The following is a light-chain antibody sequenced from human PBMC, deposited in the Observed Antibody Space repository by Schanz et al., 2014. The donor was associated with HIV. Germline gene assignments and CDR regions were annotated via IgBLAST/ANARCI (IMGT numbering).Light chain of an antibody. Sequence: EIVMTQSPATLSVSPGERATLSCRASQSVTHNVAWYQHKPGQAPRLLIYGVSTRATGIPARFSGSGSGTEFTLTISSLQSEDFAVYYCQQYNNWPLYTFGQGTKLEIK. CDR3: QQYNNWPLYT. CDR1: QSVTHN. V-gene: IGKV3-15*01. J-gene: IGKJ2*01. CDR2: GVS.